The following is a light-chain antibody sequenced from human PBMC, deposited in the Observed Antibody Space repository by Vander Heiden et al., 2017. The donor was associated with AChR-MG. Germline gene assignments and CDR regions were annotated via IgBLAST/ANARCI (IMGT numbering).Light chain of an antibody. V-gene: IGLV7-46*01. CDR2: DIS. CDR1: TGAVTSDHY. J-gene: IGLJ2*01. Sequence: QAVVTQEPSLTVYPGAPVPPPCGSSTGAVTSDHYPYWFQQKPGQAPRTLIFDISYKHPWTPARFSGSLRGGKAALTLSGAQHEDEADYYCLLSYTDTWVFGRGTKLTVL. CDR3: LLSYTDTWV.